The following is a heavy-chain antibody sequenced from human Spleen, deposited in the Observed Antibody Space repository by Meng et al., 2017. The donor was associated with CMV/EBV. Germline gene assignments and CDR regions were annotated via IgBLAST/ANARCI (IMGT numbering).Heavy chain of an antibody. CDR1: GFTFSDYY. V-gene: IGHV3-11*01. CDR3: ARRIGYFDY. J-gene: IGHJ4*02. CDR2: ISSSGSDT. Sequence: GGSLRLSCAASGFTFSDYYMSWIRQAPGKGLEWVSYISSSGSDTYHAESVKGRLIISRDNAKNSLYLQMNSLRAEDTAIYYCARRIGYFDYWGQGALVTVSS. D-gene: IGHD2-15*01.